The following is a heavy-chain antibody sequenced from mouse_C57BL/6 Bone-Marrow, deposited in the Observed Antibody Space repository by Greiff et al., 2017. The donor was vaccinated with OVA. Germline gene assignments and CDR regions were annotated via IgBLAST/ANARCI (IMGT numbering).Heavy chain of an antibody. V-gene: IGHV1-26*01. D-gene: IGHD4-1*01. CDR2: INPNNGGT. Sequence: EVQLQQSGPELVKPGASVKISCKASGYTFTDYYMNWVKQSHGKSLEWIGDINPNNGGTSYNQKFKGKATLTVAKSSSTAYMELRSLTSENSADYDCARLVTGTNWYFDVWGTGTTVTVSS. CDR1: GYTFTDYY. J-gene: IGHJ1*03. CDR3: ARLVTGTNWYFDV.